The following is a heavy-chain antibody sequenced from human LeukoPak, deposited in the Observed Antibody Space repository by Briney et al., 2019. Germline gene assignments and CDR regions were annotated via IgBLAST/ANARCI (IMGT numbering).Heavy chain of an antibody. Sequence: ASVKVSCKASGYTFTSYAMHWVRQAPGQRLEWMGWINAGNGNTKYSQEFQGRVTITRDTSASTAYMELSSLRSEDTAVYYCARDSGMELMRSFDIWGQGTMVTVSS. V-gene: IGHV1-3*01. J-gene: IGHJ3*02. CDR2: INAGNGNT. CDR3: ARDSGMELMRSFDI. D-gene: IGHD4/OR15-4a*01. CDR1: GYTFTSYA.